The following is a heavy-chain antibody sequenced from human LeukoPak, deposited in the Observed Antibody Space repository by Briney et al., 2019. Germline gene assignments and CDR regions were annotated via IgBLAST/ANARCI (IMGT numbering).Heavy chain of an antibody. V-gene: IGHV1-69*05. D-gene: IGHD1-7*01. CDR3: ATGTTGIDIDY. J-gene: IGHJ4*02. CDR2: IIPIFGTA. CDR1: GGTFSSYA. Sequence: SVKVSCKASGGTFSSYAISWVRQAPGQGLEWMGGIIPIFGTANYAQKFQGRVTITTDESTSTAYMELSSLRPEDTAVYYCATGTTGIDIDYWGQGTLVTVSS.